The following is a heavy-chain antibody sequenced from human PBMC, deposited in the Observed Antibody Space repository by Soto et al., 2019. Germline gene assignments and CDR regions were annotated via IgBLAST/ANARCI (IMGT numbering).Heavy chain of an antibody. V-gene: IGHV2-5*02. Sequence: QITLKESGPTLVKPTQTLTLTCTFSGFSLSTSGVGVGWIRQPPGKALEWLALIYWDDDKSYSPSLKSRLTITKDTSKTQVVHTMTNMDPVDTATYYCSHRGRPYSGSFYGWFDPWGQGTLVTVSS. D-gene: IGHD1-26*01. CDR1: GFSLSTSGVG. CDR2: IYWDDDK. CDR3: SHRGRPYSGSFYGWFDP. J-gene: IGHJ5*02.